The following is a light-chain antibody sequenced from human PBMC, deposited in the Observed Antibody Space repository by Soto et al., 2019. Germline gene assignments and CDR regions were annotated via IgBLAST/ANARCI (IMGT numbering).Light chain of an antibody. V-gene: IGKV3-20*01. J-gene: IGKJ1*01. CDR3: QQYGSSSWT. CDR2: GAS. Sequence: EIVLTQSPGTLSLSPGERATLSCRASQRVRSTSLVGYQQKPGQAPRLLIYGASSRATGIPDRFSGSGSGTDFTLTISRLEPEDSAVYYCQQYGSSSWTFGQGTRVEIK. CDR1: QRVRSTS.